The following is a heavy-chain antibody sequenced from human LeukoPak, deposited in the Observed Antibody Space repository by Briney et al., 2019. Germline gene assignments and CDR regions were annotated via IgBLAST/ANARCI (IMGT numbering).Heavy chain of an antibody. CDR2: IDYSGAT. V-gene: IGHV4-59*01. J-gene: IGHJ4*02. Sequence: NPSETLSLTCTVSGASISNYYWSWIRQPPGKGLEWIAYIDYSGATKFNPSLKSRVTITLDTSKNQFSLKLSSVTAADTAVYYCARDRRGYYDSSGHFDYWGQGTLVTVSS. CDR3: ARDRRGYYDSSGHFDY. CDR1: GASISNYY. D-gene: IGHD3-22*01.